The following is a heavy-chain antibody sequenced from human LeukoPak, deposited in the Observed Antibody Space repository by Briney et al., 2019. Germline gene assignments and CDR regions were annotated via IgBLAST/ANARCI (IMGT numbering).Heavy chain of an antibody. CDR2: IYTCGST. J-gene: IGHJ6*03. CDR3: ARSPLRYFDWLVYYYYYMDV. Sequence: PGGSLRLSCAASGFTVSSHYMRWVRQAPGKGLEWVSLIYTCGSTYYADSVKGRFTISRDNSTSTLYLQMNSLRAEDTAVYYCARSPLRYFDWLVYYYYYMDVWGKGTTVTVSS. D-gene: IGHD3-9*01. CDR1: GFTVSSHY. V-gene: IGHV3-53*05.